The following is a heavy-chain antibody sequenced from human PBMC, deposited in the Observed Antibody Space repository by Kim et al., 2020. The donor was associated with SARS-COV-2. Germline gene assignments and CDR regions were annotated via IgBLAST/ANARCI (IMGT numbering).Heavy chain of an antibody. CDR2: IDPSDSYT. D-gene: IGHD5-18*01. J-gene: IGHJ6*02. Sequence: GESLKISCKGSGYSFTSYWISWVRQMPGKGLEWMGRIDPSDSYTNYSPAFQGHVTISAAKSISTAYLQWGSLKASDTAMYYCARTNRIQLWLRTYYYYGMVAWGHGATFTVSS. V-gene: IGHV5-10-1*01. CDR3: ARTNRIQLWLRTYYYYGMVA. CDR1: GYSFTSYW.